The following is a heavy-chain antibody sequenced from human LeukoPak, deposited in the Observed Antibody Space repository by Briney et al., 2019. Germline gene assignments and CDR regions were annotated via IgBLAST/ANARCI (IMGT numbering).Heavy chain of an antibody. CDR1: GFTFSSYS. D-gene: IGHD1-26*01. Sequence: SGGSLRLSCAASGFTFSSYSMNWVRQAPGKGLEWVSYISSSSSTIYYADSVKGRFTISRDNAKNSLYLQMNSLRAEDTAVYYCARGYSGSYLGAPYYFDYWGQGTLVTVSS. CDR2: ISSSSSTI. V-gene: IGHV3-48*04. CDR3: ARGYSGSYLGAPYYFDY. J-gene: IGHJ4*02.